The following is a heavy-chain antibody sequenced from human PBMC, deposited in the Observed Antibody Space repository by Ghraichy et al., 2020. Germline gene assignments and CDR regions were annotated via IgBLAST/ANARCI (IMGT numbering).Heavy chain of an antibody. V-gene: IGHV4-39*01. CDR2: IYYSGST. CDR3: ARLGPRRKGAFDI. D-gene: IGHD1-14*01. CDR1: GGSISSSSYY. J-gene: IGHJ3*02. Sequence: SETLSLTCTVSGGSISSSSYYWGWIRQPPGKGLEWIGSIYYSGSTYYNPSLKSRVTISVDTSKNQFSLKLSSVTAADTAVYYWARLGPRRKGAFDIWGQGKMVTVSS.